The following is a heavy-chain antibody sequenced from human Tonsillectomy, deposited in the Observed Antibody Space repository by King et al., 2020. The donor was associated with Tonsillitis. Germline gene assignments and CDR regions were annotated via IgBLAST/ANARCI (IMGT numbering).Heavy chain of an antibody. CDR1: GDSLTSGGYF. V-gene: IGHV4-31*03. CDR3: ARNRDYGDYVDF. J-gene: IGHJ4*02. D-gene: IGHD4-17*01. Sequence: VQLVESGPGLVRPSQTLSLICSVSGDSLTSGGYFWSWIRQHPDKGLEWIGSIYHSGPTYHTPSLRSRLFMSVDTSKNQFSLRLTPVTAADTAVYYCARNRDYGDYVDFWGQGTLVAASS. CDR2: IYHSGPT.